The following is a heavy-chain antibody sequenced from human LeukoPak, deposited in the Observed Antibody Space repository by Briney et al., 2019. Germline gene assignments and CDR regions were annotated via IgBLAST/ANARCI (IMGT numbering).Heavy chain of an antibody. CDR2: IYSSGTT. D-gene: IGHD2-15*01. J-gene: IGHJ5*02. CDR1: GDSISSSSYY. CDR3: ARVDGSCSGGSCPSGNWFDP. Sequence: PSETLSLTCTVSGDSISSSSYYWGWIRQPPGKGPEWIGSIYSSGTTYYNPSLKSRVTISVDTSKNQFSLKLNSVTAADTAVYYCARVDGSCSGGSCPSGNWFDPWGQGTLVTVSS. V-gene: IGHV4-39*07.